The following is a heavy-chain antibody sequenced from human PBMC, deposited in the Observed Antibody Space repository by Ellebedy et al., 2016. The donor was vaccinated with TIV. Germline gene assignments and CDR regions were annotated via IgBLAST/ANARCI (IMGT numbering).Heavy chain of an antibody. D-gene: IGHD2/OR15-2a*01. CDR3: ARDGVRPYFYNGMDV. V-gene: IGHV3-74*01. J-gene: IGHJ6*02. CDR1: GFTFSSSW. Sequence: GESLKISCAASGFTFSSSWVHWVRQVPGKGLVWVARIHGDGSNIGYADSVKGRFTISRDNAKSTRYLQMNSLRAEDTAVYYCARDGVRPYFYNGMDVWGQGTTVSVSS. CDR2: IHGDGSNI.